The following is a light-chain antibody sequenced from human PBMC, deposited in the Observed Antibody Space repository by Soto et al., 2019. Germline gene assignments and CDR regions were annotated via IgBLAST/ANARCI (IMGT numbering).Light chain of an antibody. CDR1: QSVSSN. Sequence: EIVLTQSPATLSLSPGERATLSCRASQSVSSNLAWYQQKPGQAPRLLVYGSYHRATGVPARFSGSGSGTEFSLAISSLQSEDFAVYYCQQYYNWPPTWTFGQGTKVDIK. V-gene: IGKV3-15*01. CDR2: GSY. J-gene: IGKJ1*01. CDR3: QQYYNWPPTWT.